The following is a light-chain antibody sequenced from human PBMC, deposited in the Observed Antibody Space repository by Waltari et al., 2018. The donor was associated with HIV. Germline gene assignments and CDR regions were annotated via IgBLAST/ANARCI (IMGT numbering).Light chain of an antibody. J-gene: IGKJ1*01. CDR2: AAS. CDR3: QQYNNWPRGT. V-gene: IGKV3-15*01. CDR1: QSVSIN. Sequence: EMVMTQSLATLSVSPGDRVTLFCRASQSVSINLAWFQHKRGQAPRLLIYAASIRATGVPARFRGSGSGTDFTLTITSFQSEDLAVYVCQQYNNWPRGTFGPGTKVEV.